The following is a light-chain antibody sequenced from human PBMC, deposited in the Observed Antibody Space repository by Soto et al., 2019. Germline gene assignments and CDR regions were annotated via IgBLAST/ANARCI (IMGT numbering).Light chain of an antibody. CDR1: HSVSGNY. V-gene: IGKV3-20*01. J-gene: IGKJ1*01. CDR3: QQYGSSSWT. Sequence: EIVLTQSPGTLSLSPGERATLSCRASHSVSGNYLAWYQQKPGQAPRLLIYGVSSRAAGIPDRFSGSGSGTDFTLTISRLEPEDFAVYYCQQYGSSSWTFGQGTKVDIK. CDR2: GVS.